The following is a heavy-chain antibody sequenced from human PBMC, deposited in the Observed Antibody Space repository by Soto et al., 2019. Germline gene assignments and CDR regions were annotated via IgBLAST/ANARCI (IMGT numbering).Heavy chain of an antibody. CDR1: GGSISSYY. J-gene: IGHJ5*02. CDR2: IYYSGST. Sequence: SETLSLTCTVSGGSISSYYWSWIRQPPGKGLEWIGYIYYSGSTNYNPSLKSRVTISVDTSKNQFSLKLSSVTAADTAVYYCARFVGYRDFWSGYYPPHWFDPWGQGTLVTVSS. CDR3: ARFVGYRDFWSGYYPPHWFDP. V-gene: IGHV4-59*01. D-gene: IGHD3-3*01.